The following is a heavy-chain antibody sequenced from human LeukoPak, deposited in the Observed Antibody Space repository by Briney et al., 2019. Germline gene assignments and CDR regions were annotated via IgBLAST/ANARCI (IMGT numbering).Heavy chain of an antibody. J-gene: IGHJ4*02. CDR2: TNSGGTTT. V-gene: IGHV3-23*01. CDR3: AKQSYARSLGE. CDR1: GFPFSNFS. Sequence: GGPLSLSCAPLGFPFSNFSITWVGQPQGRGREWISTTNSGGTTTYYAESVKGRFTISRDNFKNALYLQMSSLRVEDTAIYYCAKQSYARSLGEGGPGTLVTVSS. D-gene: IGHD3-10*02.